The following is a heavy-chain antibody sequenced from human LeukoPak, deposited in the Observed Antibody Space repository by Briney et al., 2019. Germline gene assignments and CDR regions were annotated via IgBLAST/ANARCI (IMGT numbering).Heavy chain of an antibody. Sequence: PGASVKIFCKASGYRFTDYAMSWVRQAPGEGLEWMGWINTRTGNPIYGQGFTGRFVFSVDTSVSTSYLQIIGLNTEDTAFYFCARVMALGAYDLLGDYWGQGTLVTVSS. CDR1: GYRFTDYA. V-gene: IGHV7-4-1*02. CDR2: INTRTGNP. J-gene: IGHJ4*02. D-gene: IGHD3-3*01. CDR3: ARVMALGAYDLLGDY.